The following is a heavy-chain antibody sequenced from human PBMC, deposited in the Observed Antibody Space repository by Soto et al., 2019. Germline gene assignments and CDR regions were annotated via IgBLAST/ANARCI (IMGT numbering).Heavy chain of an antibody. Sequence: EVQLVESGGGLVQPGGSLRLSCAASGFTFSSYSMNWVRQAPGKGLEWVSYISSSSSTIYYADSVKGRFTISRDNAKNSLYLQMNSLRDEDTAVYYCARAKQYSSSWYVPAGRPYYYGMDVWGQGTTVTVSS. CDR2: ISSSSSTI. CDR3: ARAKQYSSSWYVPAGRPYYYGMDV. V-gene: IGHV3-48*02. J-gene: IGHJ6*02. CDR1: GFTFSSYS. D-gene: IGHD6-13*01.